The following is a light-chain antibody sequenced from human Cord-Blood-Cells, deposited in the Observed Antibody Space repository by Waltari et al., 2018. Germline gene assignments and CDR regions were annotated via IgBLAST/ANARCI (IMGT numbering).Light chain of an antibody. V-gene: IGLV2-23*01. Sequence: QSALTQPASVSGSPGQSITISCTGTSSDVVGYNLVSWYQHHPGKATKLMIYEASKRPSGFSKRFSGSQSGNTAAMTISGLQAEDEADYYCCSYAGSSTYVFGTGTKVTVL. CDR1: SSDVVGYNL. J-gene: IGLJ1*01. CDR3: CSYAGSSTYV. CDR2: EAS.